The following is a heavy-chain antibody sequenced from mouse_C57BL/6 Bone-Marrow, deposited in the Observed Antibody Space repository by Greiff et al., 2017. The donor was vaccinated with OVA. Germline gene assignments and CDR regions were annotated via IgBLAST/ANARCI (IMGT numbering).Heavy chain of an antibody. CDR2: IYPGGGYT. CDR3: ARGSTTVVAPFDY. V-gene: IGHV1-63*01. CDR1: GYTFTNYW. J-gene: IGHJ2*01. Sequence: QVQLQQSGAELVRPGTSVTMSCKASGYTFTNYWIGWAKQRPGHGLEWIGDIYPGGGYTNYNEKFKGKATLTADKSSSTAYMQFSSLTSEDSAIYYCARGSTTVVAPFDYWGQGTTLTVSS. D-gene: IGHD1-1*01.